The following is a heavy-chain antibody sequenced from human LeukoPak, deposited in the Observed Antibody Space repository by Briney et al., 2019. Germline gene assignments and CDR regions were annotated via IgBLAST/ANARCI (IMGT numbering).Heavy chain of an antibody. D-gene: IGHD1/OR15-1a*01. CDR3: AAGEHIQGAY. CDR2: ISAYNGNT. J-gene: IGHJ4*02. Sequence: ASVKVSCKASGYTFTSYYMHWVRQAPGQGLEWMGWISAYNGNTNYAQKLQGRVTMTTDTSTSTAYMELRSLRSEDTAVYYCAAGEHIQGAYWGQGTLVTVSS. CDR1: GYTFTSYY. V-gene: IGHV1-18*04.